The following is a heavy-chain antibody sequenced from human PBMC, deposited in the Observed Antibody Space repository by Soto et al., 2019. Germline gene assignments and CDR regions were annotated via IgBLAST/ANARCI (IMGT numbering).Heavy chain of an antibody. CDR3: ARDPDGITGTTSYT. CDR1: GFTFSSYS. V-gene: IGHV3-21*01. CDR2: ISSSSSYI. D-gene: IGHD1-20*01. Sequence: KPGGSLRLSCAASGFTFSSYSMNWVRQAPGKGLEWVSSISSSSSYIYYADSVKGRFTISRDNAKNSLYLQMNSLRAEDTAVYYCARDPDGITGTTSYTWGQGTLVTVSS. J-gene: IGHJ5*02.